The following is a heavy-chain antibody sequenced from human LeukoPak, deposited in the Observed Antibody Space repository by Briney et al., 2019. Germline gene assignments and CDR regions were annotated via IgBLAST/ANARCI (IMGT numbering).Heavy chain of an antibody. CDR2: HYYSGTT. J-gene: IGHJ4*02. Sequence: PSETLSLTCTASGGSISSGDYYWSWIRQAPGKGLEWIGYHYYSGTTNYSPSLKSRVDISIDTFRNQFSLRLTSVTAADTAVYYCARGRYYGDYIDYWGQGALVTVSS. CDR3: ARGRYYGDYIDY. V-gene: IGHV4-30-4*01. D-gene: IGHD4-17*01. CDR1: GGSISSGDYY.